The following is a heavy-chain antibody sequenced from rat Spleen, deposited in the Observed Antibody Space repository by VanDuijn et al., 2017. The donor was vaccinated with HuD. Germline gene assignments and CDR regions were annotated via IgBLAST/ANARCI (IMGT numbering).Heavy chain of an antibody. CDR2: LSYDATAP. Sequence: EVQLVESGGGLVQPGRSLKLSCVASGFTFKNYWMTWVRQAPKKGLEWVATLSYDATAPYYRDSVKGRFTISRDNAKSTLYLQMDSLRSEDTATYYCARQWDYWGQGVMVTVSS. CDR1: GFTFKNYW. J-gene: IGHJ2*01. V-gene: IGHV5-7*01. CDR3: ARQWDY.